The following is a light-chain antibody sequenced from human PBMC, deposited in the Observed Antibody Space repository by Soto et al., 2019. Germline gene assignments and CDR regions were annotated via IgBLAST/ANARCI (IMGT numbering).Light chain of an antibody. J-gene: IGKJ1*01. Sequence: EIVLTQSPATLSLSPGERATLSCRASQSVSSYLAWYQQKPGQAPRLLIYDASNRANGIPARFSGSGSGTDSTLTISSLEPEDFAVYYCQQRSNWPPWTFGQGTKVEIK. CDR2: DAS. V-gene: IGKV3-11*01. CDR3: QQRSNWPPWT. CDR1: QSVSSY.